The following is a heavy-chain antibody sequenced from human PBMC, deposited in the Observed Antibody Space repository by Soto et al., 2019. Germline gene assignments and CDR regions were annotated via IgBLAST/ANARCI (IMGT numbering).Heavy chain of an antibody. Sequence: PGGSLRLSCAVSGFTFSDHYMDWVRQAPGKGLEWVGRARNRAVGYTTEYAASVKGRFTISRDDSKNSLHLQMDGLNTEDTAVYYCAKTRDSGGWQPFDYWGQGALVTVSS. V-gene: IGHV3-72*01. CDR2: ARNRAVGYTT. J-gene: IGHJ4*02. CDR3: AKTRDSGGWQPFDY. CDR1: GFTFSDHY. D-gene: IGHD6-19*01.